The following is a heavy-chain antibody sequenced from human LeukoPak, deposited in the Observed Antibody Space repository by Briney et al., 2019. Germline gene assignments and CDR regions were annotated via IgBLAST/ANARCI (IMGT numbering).Heavy chain of an antibody. CDR2: INSDGSST. CDR3: ARRDNYDY. CDR1: GLTLSGNW. D-gene: IGHD2-15*01. V-gene: IGHV3-74*01. Sequence: GGSLRLSCAASGLTLSGNWMHWVRQAPGKGLVWVSRINSDGSSTIYADSVKGRFTISRDNAKNTLYLQMNSLRAEDTAVYYCARRDNYDYWGQGTLVTVSS. J-gene: IGHJ4*02.